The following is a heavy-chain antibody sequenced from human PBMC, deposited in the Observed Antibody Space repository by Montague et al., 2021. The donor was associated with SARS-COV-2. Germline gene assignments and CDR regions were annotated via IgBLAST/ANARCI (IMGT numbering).Heavy chain of an antibody. V-gene: IGHV4-31*03. D-gene: IGHD2-8*01. CDR1: GVSISNGVYH. CDR2: VYESGSAPSRHESGTT. Sequence: TLSLTCTVSGVSISNGVYHRSWIRQSPGKGLEWIGNVYESGSAPSRHESGTTSSSPSLRGRIATAVDPSKNHFSLELTAVTAADTAVYYCAINLMGGAGLGYWGQGTLVTVSS. CDR3: AINLMGGAGLGY. J-gene: IGHJ4*02.